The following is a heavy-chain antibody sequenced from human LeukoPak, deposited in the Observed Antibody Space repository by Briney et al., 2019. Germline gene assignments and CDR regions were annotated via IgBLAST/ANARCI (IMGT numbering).Heavy chain of an antibody. Sequence: PGGSLRLSCAASGFSVSGNYMSWVRQAPGKGLEWVSVIYSGGSTYYADSVKGRFTISRDNSKNTLYLQMNSLRAEDTAVYYCARVLDYDSSGYYYWGQGTLVTVSS. CDR3: ARVLDYDSSGYYY. V-gene: IGHV3-53*01. J-gene: IGHJ4*02. CDR2: IYSGGST. CDR1: GFSVSGNY. D-gene: IGHD3-22*01.